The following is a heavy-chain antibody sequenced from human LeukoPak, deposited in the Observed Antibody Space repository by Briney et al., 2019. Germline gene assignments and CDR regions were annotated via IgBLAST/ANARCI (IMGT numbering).Heavy chain of an antibody. CDR3: ARAYCSSTSCNFDY. D-gene: IGHD2-2*01. J-gene: IGHJ4*02. V-gene: IGHV4-31*03. CDR2: IYYSGST. Sequence: PSETLSLTCIVSGGSISSGGYYWSWIRQHPGKGLEWIGYIYYSGSTYYNPSLKSRVTISVDTSKNQFSLKLSSVTAADTAVYYCARAYCSSTSCNFDYWGQGTLVTVSS. CDR1: GGSISSGGYY.